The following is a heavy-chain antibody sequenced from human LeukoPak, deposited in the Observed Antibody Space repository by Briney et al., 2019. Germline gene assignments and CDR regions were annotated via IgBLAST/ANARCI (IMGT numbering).Heavy chain of an antibody. Sequence: GGSLRLSCAASGFTFDDYAMHWVRQAPGKGLEWVSGISWNSGSIGYADSVKGRFTISRDNAKNSLYLQMNSLRAEDTALYYCAKGITAGYYDFYYGMDVRGQGTTVTVSS. V-gene: IGHV3-9*01. CDR1: GFTFDDYA. J-gene: IGHJ6*02. CDR3: AKGITAGYYDFYYGMDV. CDR2: ISWNSGSI. D-gene: IGHD3-3*01.